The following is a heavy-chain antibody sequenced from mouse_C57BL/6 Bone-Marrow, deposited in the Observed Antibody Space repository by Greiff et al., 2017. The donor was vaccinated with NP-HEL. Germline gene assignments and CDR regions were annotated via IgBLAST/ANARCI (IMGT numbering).Heavy chain of an antibody. CDR3: ASPYYYGSSFGYFDV. Sequence: VQLQQSGAELARPGASVKMSCKASGYTFTSYTMHWVKQRPGRGLEWIGYINPSSGYTTYNQKFKDKATLTADKSSSTAYMQLSSLTSEDSAVYYCASPYYYGSSFGYFDVWGTGTTVTVSS. V-gene: IGHV1-4*01. CDR1: GYTFTSYT. D-gene: IGHD1-1*01. J-gene: IGHJ1*03. CDR2: INPSSGYT.